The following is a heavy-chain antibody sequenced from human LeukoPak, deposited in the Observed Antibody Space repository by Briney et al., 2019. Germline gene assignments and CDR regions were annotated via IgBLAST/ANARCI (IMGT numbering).Heavy chain of an antibody. CDR3: AKDIGLYYYDT. D-gene: IGHD3-22*01. CDR1: GFTFSSYA. CDR2: ISGSGGIT. V-gene: IGHV3-23*01. Sequence: PGGSLRLSCAASGFTFSSYAMSWVRQAPGKGLEWVSVISGSGGITYYANSVKGRFTISRDNSKNTLYLQMNSLRAEDTAVYYCAKDIGLYYYDTWGQGTLVTVSS. J-gene: IGHJ4*02.